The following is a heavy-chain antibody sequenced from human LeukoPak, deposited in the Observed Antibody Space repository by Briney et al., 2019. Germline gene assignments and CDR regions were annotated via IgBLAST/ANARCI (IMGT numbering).Heavy chain of an antibody. D-gene: IGHD6-19*01. CDR3: AREPYSSFIPFDY. V-gene: IGHV3-7*01. Sequence: PGGSLRLSCAASGFTFSSYWMSWVRQAPGKGLEWVANIKQDGSEKYYVDSVKGRFTISRDNAKNSLYLQMNSPRAEDTAVYYCAREPYSSFIPFDYWGQGTLVTVSS. J-gene: IGHJ4*02. CDR1: GFTFSSYW. CDR2: IKQDGSEK.